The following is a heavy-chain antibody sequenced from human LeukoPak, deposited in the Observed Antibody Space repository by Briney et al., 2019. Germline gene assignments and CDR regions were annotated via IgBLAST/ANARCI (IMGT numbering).Heavy chain of an antibody. J-gene: IGHJ6*02. V-gene: IGHV4-34*01. CDR2: INHSGST. D-gene: IGHD4-17*01. CDR1: GESFSGYY. CDR3: ARARNGDPGLYYYYYGMDV. Sequence: SETLSLTCAVYGESFSGYYWSWIRQPPGKGLEWIGEINHSGSTNYNPPLKSRVTISVDTSKNQFSLKLSSVTAADTAVYYCARARNGDPGLYYYYYGMDVWGQGTTVTVSS.